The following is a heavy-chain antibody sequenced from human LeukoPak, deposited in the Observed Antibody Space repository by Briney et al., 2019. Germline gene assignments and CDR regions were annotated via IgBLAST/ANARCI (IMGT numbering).Heavy chain of an antibody. CDR2: IYYSGST. CDR1: GGSISSGGYY. CDR3: AREPYGDYVGGYYFDY. J-gene: IGHJ4*02. V-gene: IGHV4-31*03. Sequence: PSETVSLTCTVSGGSISSGGYYWSWIRQHPGKGLEWIGYIYYSGSTYYNPSLKSRVTISVDTSKNQFSLKLSSVTAADTAVYYCAREPYGDYVGGYYFDYWGQGTLVTVSS. D-gene: IGHD4-17*01.